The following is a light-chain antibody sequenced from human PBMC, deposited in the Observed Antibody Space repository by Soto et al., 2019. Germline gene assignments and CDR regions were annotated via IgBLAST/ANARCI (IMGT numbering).Light chain of an antibody. CDR3: QQLNSYPRGLT. J-gene: IGKJ4*01. CDR1: QGISSY. CDR2: AAS. Sequence: DIQLTQSPSFLSASVGDRVTITCRASQGISSYLAWYQQKPGKAPKLLIYAASTLQSGVPSRFSGSGSGTESTLTISSLQPEDFATYYCQQLNSYPRGLTFGGGTKVEIK. V-gene: IGKV1-9*01.